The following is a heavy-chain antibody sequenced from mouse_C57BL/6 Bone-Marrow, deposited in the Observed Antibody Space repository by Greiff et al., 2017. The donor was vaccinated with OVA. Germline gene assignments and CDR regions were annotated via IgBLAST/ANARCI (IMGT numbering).Heavy chain of an antibody. CDR2: IDPETGGT. V-gene: IGHV1-15*01. Sequence: QVQLQQSGAELVRPGASVTLSCKASGYTFTDYEMHWVKQTPVHGLEWIGAIDPETGGTAYNQKFKGKAILTADKSSSTAYMELRGLTSEDSAVYYCTRHEYDAAWFAYWGQGTLVTVSA. CDR3: TRHEYDAAWFAY. D-gene: IGHD2-4*01. CDR1: GYTFTDYE. J-gene: IGHJ3*01.